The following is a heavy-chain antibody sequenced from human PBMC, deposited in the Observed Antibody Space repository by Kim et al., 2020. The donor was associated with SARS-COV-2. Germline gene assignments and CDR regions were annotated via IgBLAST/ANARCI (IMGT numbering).Heavy chain of an antibody. Sequence: TSYADSVKGRFTISRDNAKNPLYLQMNSLRAEDTAVYYCASSRPMIVEDYWGQGTLVTVSS. J-gene: IGHJ4*02. V-gene: IGHV3-74*01. CDR2: T. CDR3: ASSRPMIVEDY. D-gene: IGHD3-22*01.